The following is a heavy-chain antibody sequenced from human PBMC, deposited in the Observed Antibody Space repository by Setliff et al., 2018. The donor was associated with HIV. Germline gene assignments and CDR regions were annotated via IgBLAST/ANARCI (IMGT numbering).Heavy chain of an antibody. J-gene: IGHJ6*02. V-gene: IGHV4-39*01. CDR1: GDSISSSGPGYY. Sequence: SETLSLTCTVSGDSISSSGPGYYWGWVRQPPGGGLEWIGSVYYSGSTNYNPSLKSRVTISGDTSKNQFSLKLSSVTAADAAVYYCGTAMYYYYGLDVWGQGIRVTVSS. CDR2: VYYSGST. D-gene: IGHD2-2*01. CDR3: GTAMYYYYGLDV.